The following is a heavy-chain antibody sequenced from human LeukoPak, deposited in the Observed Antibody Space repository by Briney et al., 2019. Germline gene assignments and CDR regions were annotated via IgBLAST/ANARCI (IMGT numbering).Heavy chain of an antibody. CDR3: ATHPGGYCSSTSCYTGGYFTY. J-gene: IGHJ4*02. D-gene: IGHD2-2*02. V-gene: IGHV4-39*01. CDR2: IYYSGST. CDR1: GXSISSSTYY. Sequence: SETLSLTCTVSGXSISSSTYYWGLIRQPPGKGLEWIGSIYYSGSTYYNPSLKSRVTISVDTSKNQFSLKLTSVTAVDTAVYYCATHPGGYCSSTSCYTGGYFTYWGQGTLVTVSS.